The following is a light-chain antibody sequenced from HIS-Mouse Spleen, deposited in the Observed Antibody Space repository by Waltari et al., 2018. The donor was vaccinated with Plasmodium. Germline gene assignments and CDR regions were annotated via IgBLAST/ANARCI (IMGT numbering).Light chain of an antibody. J-gene: IGKJ3*01. CDR3: QQYNNWSFT. CDR2: GES. V-gene: IGKV3-15*01. CDR1: QSVSSN. Sequence: EIVMTQSPATLSVSPGERATLSCRASQSVSSNLAWYQQKPRQAPRLLIYGESTRATGIPARFSGSGSGTEFTLTISSLQSEDFAVYYCQQYNNWSFTFGPGTKVDIK.